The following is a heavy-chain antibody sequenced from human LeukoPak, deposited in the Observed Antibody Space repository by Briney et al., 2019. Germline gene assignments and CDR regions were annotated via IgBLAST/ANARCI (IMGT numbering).Heavy chain of an antibody. CDR2: ISGSGGST. D-gene: IGHD3-10*01. V-gene: IGHV3-23*01. CDR3: ARVQGSYGQSDV. J-gene: IGHJ6*02. CDR1: GFTFSSYA. Sequence: GGSLRLSCAASGFTFSSYAMSWVRQAPGKGLEWVSAISGSGGSTYYADSVKGRFTISRDNAKNSLYLQMNSLRAEDTAVYYCARVQGSYGQSDVWGQGTTVTISS.